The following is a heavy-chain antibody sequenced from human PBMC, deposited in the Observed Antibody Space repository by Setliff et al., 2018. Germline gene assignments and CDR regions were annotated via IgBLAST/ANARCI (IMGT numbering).Heavy chain of an antibody. CDR2: IYTDNGNT. V-gene: IGHV1-3*04. CDR1: GYTFSANA. J-gene: IGHJ4*02. CDR3: ARGSRGFDY. Sequence: ASVQVSCKASGYTFSANAIHWVRQATGQRLEWMGFIYTDNGNTKYSKNFQDRVAITRDTSASTAYMELSSVTSDDTAVYFCARGSRGFDYWGQGALVTVSS.